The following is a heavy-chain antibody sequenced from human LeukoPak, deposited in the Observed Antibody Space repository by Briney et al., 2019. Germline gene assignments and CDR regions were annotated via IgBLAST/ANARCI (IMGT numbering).Heavy chain of an antibody. CDR2: ISAYNGNT. J-gene: IGHJ3*02. CDR3: ARDWVGATLVGDAFDI. D-gene: IGHD1-26*01. V-gene: IGHV1-18*01. CDR1: GYTFTSYG. Sequence: ASVKVSCKASGYTFTSYGISWVRQAPGQGLEWMGWISAYNGNTNYAQKLQGRVTMTADTSTSTAYMELRSLRSDDTAVYYCARDWVGATLVGDAFDIWGQGTMVTVSS.